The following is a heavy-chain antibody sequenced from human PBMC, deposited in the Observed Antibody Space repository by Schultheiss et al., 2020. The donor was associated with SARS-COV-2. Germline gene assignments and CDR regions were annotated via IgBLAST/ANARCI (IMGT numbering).Heavy chain of an antibody. D-gene: IGHD5-18*01. CDR1: GGSISSYY. CDR3: ARGGYSYLAY. V-gene: IGHV4-59*12. J-gene: IGHJ4*02. CDR2: IYNSGST. Sequence: SETLSLTCTVSGGSISSYYWSWIRQPPGKGLEWIGNIYNSGSTNYNPSLKSRVTISVDTSKNQFSLKLSSVTAADTAVYYCARGGYSYLAYWGQGTLVTVSS.